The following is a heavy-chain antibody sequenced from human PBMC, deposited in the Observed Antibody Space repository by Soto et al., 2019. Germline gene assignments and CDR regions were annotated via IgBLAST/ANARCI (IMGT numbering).Heavy chain of an antibody. CDR1: GFTFSSYG. CDR3: ARHPKYSSGWVYFDP. D-gene: IGHD6-19*01. V-gene: IGHV3-30*03. CDR2: ISYDGSNK. J-gene: IGHJ5*02. Sequence: SLRLSCAASGFTFSSYGMHWVRQAPGKGLEWVAVISYDGSNKYYADSVKGRFTISRDNSKNTLYLQMNSLKASDTAMYYCARHPKYSSGWVYFDPWGQGTLVTVSS.